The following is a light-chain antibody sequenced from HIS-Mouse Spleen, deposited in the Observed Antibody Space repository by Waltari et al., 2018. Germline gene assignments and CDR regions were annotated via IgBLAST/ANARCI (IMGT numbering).Light chain of an antibody. CDR3: QVWDSSSDHVV. J-gene: IGLJ2*01. CDR1: NIGSTS. Sequence: SYVLTQPPSVSVAPGKTARITCGGNNIGSTSVHWYQQTPGQALVLVVYDDSDRPSGIPERFSGSNSGNTATLTISRVEAGDEADYYCQVWDSSSDHVVFGGGTKLTVL. CDR2: DDS. V-gene: IGLV3-21*03.